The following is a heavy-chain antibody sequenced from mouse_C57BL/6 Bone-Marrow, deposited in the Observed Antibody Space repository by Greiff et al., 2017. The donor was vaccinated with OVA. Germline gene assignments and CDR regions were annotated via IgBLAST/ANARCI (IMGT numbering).Heavy chain of an antibody. Sequence: VQVVESGPGLVQPSQSLSITCTVSGFSLTSYGVHWVRQSPGKGLEWLGVIWSGGSTDYNAAFISRLSISKDNSKSQVFFKMNSLQADDTAIYYWARRDWDQASFAYWGQGTLVTVSA. V-gene: IGHV2-2*01. D-gene: IGHD4-1*01. J-gene: IGHJ3*01. CDR3: ARRDWDQASFAY. CDR2: IWSGGST. CDR1: GFSLTSYG.